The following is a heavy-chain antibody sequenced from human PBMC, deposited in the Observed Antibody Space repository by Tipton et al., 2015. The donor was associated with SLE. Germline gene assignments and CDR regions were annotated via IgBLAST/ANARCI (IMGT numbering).Heavy chain of an antibody. D-gene: IGHD1-7*01. CDR2: IYYSGNT. J-gene: IGHJ4*02. Sequence: TLSLTCTVSGGSLNGGDYYWGWVRQPPGKGLAWIGFIYYSGNTFYNPSLESRLTMSVDTSKNQFSLMLTSVTAADTAVYYCARGNSGFDYWGQGTLVTVSS. V-gene: IGHV4-30-4*01. CDR3: ARGNSGFDY. CDR1: GGSLNGGDYY.